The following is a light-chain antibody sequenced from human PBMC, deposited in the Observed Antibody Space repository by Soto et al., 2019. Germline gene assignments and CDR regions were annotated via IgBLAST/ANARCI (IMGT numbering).Light chain of an antibody. V-gene: IGKV3-20*01. CDR2: GAS. CDR3: QLYDSSPT. J-gene: IGKJ1*01. Sequence: EIVLTQSPGTLSLSAGERATLSCRASQSVASGYLAWHQQKPGQAPTVLMYGASSRAAGIPDRFSGSGSGTDFTLTISRLEPEDFAVYYCQLYDSSPTFGQGTKVDIK. CDR1: QSVASGY.